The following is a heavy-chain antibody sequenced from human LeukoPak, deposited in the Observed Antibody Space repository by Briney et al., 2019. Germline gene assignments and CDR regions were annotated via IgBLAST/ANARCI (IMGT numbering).Heavy chain of an antibody. CDR2: AHHSGIT. J-gene: IGHJ4*02. Sequence: SSETLSLTCTVSDYSVSNSYYWGWIRQPPGKGLEWIGNAHHSGITNYNPSLKSRVSISIDTSKNQFSLKLTSLEAADTAVYYCAREGPIQFLEQIDFWGQGSLVTVSS. D-gene: IGHD3-3*01. CDR1: DYSVSNSYY. CDR3: AREGPIQFLEQIDF. V-gene: IGHV4-38-2*02.